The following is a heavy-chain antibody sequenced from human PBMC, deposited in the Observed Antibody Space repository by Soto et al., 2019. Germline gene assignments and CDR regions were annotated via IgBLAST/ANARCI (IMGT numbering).Heavy chain of an antibody. J-gene: IGHJ4*02. CDR2: ISYDGSNK. CDR3: AKDQTLPPPDRPYYDILTGYYNALDY. Sequence: GGSLRLSCAASGFTFSSYGMHWVRQAPGKGLEWVAVISYDGSNKYYADSVKGRFTISRDNSKNTLYLQMNSLRAEDTAVYYCAKDQTLPPPDRPYYDILTGYYNALDYWGQGTLVTVSS. V-gene: IGHV3-30*18. CDR1: GFTFSSYG. D-gene: IGHD3-9*01.